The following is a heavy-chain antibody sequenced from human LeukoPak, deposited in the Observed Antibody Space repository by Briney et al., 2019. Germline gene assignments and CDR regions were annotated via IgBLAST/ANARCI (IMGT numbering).Heavy chain of an antibody. D-gene: IGHD2-8*01. CDR3: AREESDGYFDY. CDR2: INPTGIST. J-gene: IGHJ4*02. CDR1: GYTFTNYY. V-gene: IGHV1-46*01. Sequence: GASVNVSCTASGYTFTNYYMHWVRQAPAQGLEWKGLINPTGISTNNAQKFRGRVTMTRDTSTITVYMEMSRLRSVDTAVYYCAREESDGYFDYWGQGTLVTVSS.